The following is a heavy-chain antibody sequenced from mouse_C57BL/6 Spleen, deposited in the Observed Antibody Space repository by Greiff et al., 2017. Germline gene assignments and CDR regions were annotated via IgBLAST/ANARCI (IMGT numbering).Heavy chain of an antibody. CDR3: ARTGTRYFDV. V-gene: IGHV1-64*01. CDR2: IHPNSGST. J-gene: IGHJ1*03. CDR1: GYTFTSYW. Sequence: QVQLKESGAELVKPGASVKLSCKASGYTFTSYWMHWVKQRPGPGLEWIGMIHPNSGSTNYNEKFKSKATLTVDKSSSTAYMQLSSLTSEDAAVYYCARTGTRYFDVWGTGTTVTVSS. D-gene: IGHD4-1*01.